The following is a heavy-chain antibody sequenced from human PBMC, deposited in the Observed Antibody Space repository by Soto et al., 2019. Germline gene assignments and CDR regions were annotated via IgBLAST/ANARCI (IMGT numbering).Heavy chain of an antibody. CDR1: GFTFSSYD. CDR2: IGTAGDT. V-gene: IGHV3-13*01. CDR3: AKDFRPGLIVPTKSGFDP. Sequence: GGSLRLSCAASGFTFSSYDMHWVRQATGKGLEWVSAIGTAGDTYYPGSVKGRFTISRENAKNTIYLQMSSLRAEDSAIYFCAKDFRPGLIVPTKSGFDPWGQGTPVTVSS. D-gene: IGHD2-15*01. J-gene: IGHJ5*02.